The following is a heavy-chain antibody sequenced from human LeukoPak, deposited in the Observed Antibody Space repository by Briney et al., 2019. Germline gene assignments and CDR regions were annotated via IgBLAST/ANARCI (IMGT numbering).Heavy chain of an antibody. CDR1: GYTFTGYY. J-gene: IGHJ4*02. CDR2: INPNSGGT. V-gene: IGHV1-2*02. CDR3: ARVSGYCSGGSCYDY. D-gene: IGHD2-15*01. Sequence: ASVKVSCKASGYTFTGYYMRWVRQAPGQGLEWMGWINPNSGGTNYAQKFQGRVTMTRDTSISTAYMELSRLRSDDTAVYYCARVSGYCSGGSCYDYWGQGTLVTVSS.